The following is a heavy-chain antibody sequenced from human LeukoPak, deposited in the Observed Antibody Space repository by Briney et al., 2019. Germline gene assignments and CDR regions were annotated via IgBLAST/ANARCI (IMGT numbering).Heavy chain of an antibody. CDR1: GFTFSSYA. D-gene: IGHD1-26*01. Sequence: GGSLRLSCAASGFTFSSYAMHWVRQAPGKGLEWVSSISSSSSYIYYADSVKGRFTISRDNAKNSLYLQMNSLRAEDTAVYYCARDRAEWELLPAYYYYGMDVWGQGTTVTVSS. J-gene: IGHJ6*02. CDR3: ARDRAEWELLPAYYYYGMDV. CDR2: ISSSSSYI. V-gene: IGHV3-21*01.